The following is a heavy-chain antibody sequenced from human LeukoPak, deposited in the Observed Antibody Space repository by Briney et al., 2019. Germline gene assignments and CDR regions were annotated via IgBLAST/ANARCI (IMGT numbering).Heavy chain of an antibody. V-gene: IGHV4-59*08. Sequence: PSETLSLTCTVSGGSISSYYWSWIRQPPGKGLEWIGYIYYGGSTSSNPPLKSRVTISVDTSKNQLSLKLSSVTAADTAVYYCARHHYDILTGYSNWFDPWGQGTLVTVSS. CDR1: GGSISSYY. CDR3: ARHHYDILTGYSNWFDP. J-gene: IGHJ5*02. CDR2: IYYGGST. D-gene: IGHD3-9*01.